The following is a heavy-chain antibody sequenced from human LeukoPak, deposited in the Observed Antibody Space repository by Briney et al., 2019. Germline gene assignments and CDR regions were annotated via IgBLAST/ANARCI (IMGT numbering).Heavy chain of an antibody. D-gene: IGHD3-22*01. CDR2: IYTRGST. CDR1: GGSISSYY. Sequence: SETLSVTCTVSGGSISSYYGSWIREPPGKGLEWIGYIYTRGSTNYNPSLKSRVTISLDTSKNQFSLKLSSVTAADPAVYYCARHKSDSSGYYYVDYWGQGTLVTVSS. V-gene: IGHV4-4*09. CDR3: ARHKSDSSGYYYVDY. J-gene: IGHJ4*02.